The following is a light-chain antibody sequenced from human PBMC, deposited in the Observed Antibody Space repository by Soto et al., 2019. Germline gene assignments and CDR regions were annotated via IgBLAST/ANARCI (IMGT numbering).Light chain of an antibody. CDR2: DTS. CDR1: QSVNSY. V-gene: IGKV3-15*01. J-gene: IGKJ4*01. CDR3: QQYDLWPLT. Sequence: EIVMTQSPATLSVSPGERVTLSCRPGQSVNSYLAWYQQKPGQAPRLLIYDTSTRATGIPARFSGSGSGTLFTLTISSLQSEDFAIYCCQQYDLWPLTFGGGTKVEIK.